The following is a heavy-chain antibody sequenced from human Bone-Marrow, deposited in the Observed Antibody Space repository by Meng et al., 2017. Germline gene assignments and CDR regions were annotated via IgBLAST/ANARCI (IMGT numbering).Heavy chain of an antibody. CDR3: TTEYYYDSSGYFTADY. CDR2: MKSKTDGGTT. D-gene: IGHD3-22*01. J-gene: IGHJ4*02. CDR1: GFTLGNAW. Sequence: EWRWVECGGGLVKPGGSLRLVLAASGFTLGNAWRRWVRQAPGKGLEWVGRMKSKTDGGTTDYAAPVKGRFTISRDDSKNTLYLQMNSLKTEDTAVYYCTTEYYYDSSGYFTADYWGQGTLVTVSS. V-gene: IGHV3-15*01.